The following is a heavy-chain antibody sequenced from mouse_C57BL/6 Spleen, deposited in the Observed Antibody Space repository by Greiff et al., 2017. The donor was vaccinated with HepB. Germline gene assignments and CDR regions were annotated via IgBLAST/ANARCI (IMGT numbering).Heavy chain of an antibody. CDR2: IYPGSGNT. CDR1: GYSFTSYY. Sequence: QVQLQQSGPELVKPGASVKISCKASGYSFTSYYIHWVKQRPGQGLEWIGWIYPGSGNTKYNEKFKGKANLTADTSSSTAYMQLSSLTSEDSAVYYCARRGDYDGRGFDYWGQGTTLTVSS. J-gene: IGHJ2*01. D-gene: IGHD2-4*01. CDR3: ARRGDYDGRGFDY. V-gene: IGHV1-66*01.